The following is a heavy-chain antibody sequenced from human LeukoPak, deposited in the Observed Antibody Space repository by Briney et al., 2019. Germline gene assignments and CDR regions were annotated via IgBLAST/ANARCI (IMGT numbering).Heavy chain of an antibody. Sequence: GGSLRLSCAASGFTFSSYEMNWVRQAPGKGLEWVSYISSSGSTIYYADSVKGRFTISRDNSKNTLFLQMNSLRAEDTAVYYCRSPDYWGQGTLVTVSS. D-gene: IGHD3-10*01. V-gene: IGHV3-48*03. CDR3: RSPDY. J-gene: IGHJ4*02. CDR1: GFTFSSYE. CDR2: ISSSGSTI.